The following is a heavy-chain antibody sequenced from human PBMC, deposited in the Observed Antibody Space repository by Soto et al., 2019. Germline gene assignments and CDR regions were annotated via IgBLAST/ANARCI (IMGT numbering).Heavy chain of an antibody. CDR3: ARGTDIVVVVAATPGGSFDI. CDR2: INHSGST. D-gene: IGHD2-15*01. J-gene: IGHJ3*02. CDR1: GGSFSGYY. Sequence: PSETLSLTCAVYGGSFSGYYWSWIRQPPGKGLEWIGEINHSGSTNYNPSLKSRVTISVDTSKNQFSLKLSSVTAADTAVYYCARGTDIVVVVAATPGGSFDIWGQGTMVTVSS. V-gene: IGHV4-34*01.